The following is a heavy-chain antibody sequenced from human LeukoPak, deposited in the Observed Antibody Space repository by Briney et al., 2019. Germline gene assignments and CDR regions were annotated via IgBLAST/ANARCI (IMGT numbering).Heavy chain of an antibody. J-gene: IGHJ3*02. CDR2: ISSSSSYI. CDR1: GFTFSSYS. D-gene: IGHD2-8*01. Sequence: GGSLRLSCAASGFTFSSYSMNWVRQAPGKGLEWVSSISSSSSYIYYADSVKGRFTISRDNAKNSLYLQMNSLRAEDTAVYYCARDTNLHWYPGTRDDAFDIWGQGTVVTVSS. CDR3: ARDTNLHWYPGTRDDAFDI. V-gene: IGHV3-21*01.